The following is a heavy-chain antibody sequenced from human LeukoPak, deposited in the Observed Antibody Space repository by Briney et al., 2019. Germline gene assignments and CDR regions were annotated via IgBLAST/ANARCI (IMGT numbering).Heavy chain of an antibody. CDR2: INHSGST. D-gene: IGHD6-6*01. Sequence: SETLSLTCGVYGGSFSGYYWSWIRQPPGKGLEWIGEINHSGSTNYNPTLKSRVTISVDTSKNHFSLRLNSVTASDTAVYHCARGTPSSSVLEGFDPWGQGTLVTVSS. J-gene: IGHJ5*02. CDR1: GGSFSGYY. CDR3: ARGTPSSSVLEGFDP. V-gene: IGHV4-34*01.